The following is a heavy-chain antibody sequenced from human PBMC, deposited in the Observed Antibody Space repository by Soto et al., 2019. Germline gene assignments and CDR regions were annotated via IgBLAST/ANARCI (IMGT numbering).Heavy chain of an antibody. CDR3: ARVENGYCSGGSCYRFDY. V-gene: IGHV1-69*01. D-gene: IGHD2-15*01. CDR2: IIPIFGTA. CDR1: GGTFSSYA. Sequence: QVQLVQSGAEVKKPGSSVKVSCKASGGTFSSYAISWVRQAPGQGLEWMGGIIPIFGTANYAQKFQGRVTITADESTSTAYMERSSLRSEDTAVYYCARVENGYCSGGSCYRFDYWGQGTLVTVSS. J-gene: IGHJ4*02.